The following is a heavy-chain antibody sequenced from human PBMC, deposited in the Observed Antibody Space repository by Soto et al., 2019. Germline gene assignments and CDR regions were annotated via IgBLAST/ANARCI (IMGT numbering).Heavy chain of an antibody. Sequence: QVQLVQSGAEVKKPGASVTVSCKASGYTFTGYYMHWVRQAPGQGLEWMGWINPNSGGTNYAQKFQGWVPMTRDTSISTAYMELSRLRSDDTAVYYCARARQLDYYYYGMDVWGQGTTVTVSS. J-gene: IGHJ6*02. CDR3: ARARQLDYYYYGMDV. V-gene: IGHV1-2*04. CDR1: GYTFTGYY. CDR2: INPNSGGT. D-gene: IGHD6-6*01.